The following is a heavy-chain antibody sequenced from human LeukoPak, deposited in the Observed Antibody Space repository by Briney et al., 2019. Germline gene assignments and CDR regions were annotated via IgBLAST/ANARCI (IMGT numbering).Heavy chain of an antibody. J-gene: IGHJ4*02. CDR3: PRAVARFRFDY. V-gene: IGHV1-2*02. CDR1: GYGFTGCY. D-gene: IGHD3-3*01. CDR2: INPNSGRT. Sequence: ASVKLSFKSAGYGFTGCYMHWGRLPPAQGLEGLAWINPNSGRTTYAKTFQGRVTMPRDTSISTAYMELSRLKSDDPAVYYCPRAVARFRFDYWGQGTLVTVSS.